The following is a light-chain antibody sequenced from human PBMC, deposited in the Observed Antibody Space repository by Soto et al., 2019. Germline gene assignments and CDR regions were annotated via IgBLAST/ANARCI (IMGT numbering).Light chain of an antibody. Sequence: SVLTQPPSVSAAPGQKVTISCSGSSSNIGNNFVSWFQQLPGAAPKVLIYDNDKRPSGIPDRFSGSKSGTSATLDITGLQTGDEADYYCGTWDSSLSVYVLAIGTKVTVL. J-gene: IGLJ1*01. CDR2: DND. CDR1: SSNIGNNF. V-gene: IGLV1-51*01. CDR3: GTWDSSLSVYV.